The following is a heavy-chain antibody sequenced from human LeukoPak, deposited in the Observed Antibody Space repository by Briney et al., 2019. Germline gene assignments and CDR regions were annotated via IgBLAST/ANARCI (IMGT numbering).Heavy chain of an antibody. CDR1: GFIVSSNY. CDR2: VYSVGST. D-gene: IGHD4-17*01. CDR3: ARVDYGDYSSWCDP. J-gene: IGHJ5*02. Sequence: PGGSLRLSCAASGFIVSSNYMSWVRQAPGKGLEWVSGVYSVGSTYYADSVKGRFTISRDNSKNTLYLRMNSLRAEDTAVYYCARVDYGDYSSWCDPWGQGTLVTVSS. V-gene: IGHV3-53*01.